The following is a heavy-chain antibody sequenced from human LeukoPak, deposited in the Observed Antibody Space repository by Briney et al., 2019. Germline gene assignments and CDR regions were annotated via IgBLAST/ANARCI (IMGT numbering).Heavy chain of an antibody. CDR2: IGTAGDT. D-gene: IGHD2-8*01. V-gene: IGHV3-13*01. CDR3: ARGTKFAHLDGMDV. J-gene: IGHJ6*02. Sequence: GGSLRLSCAASGFTFSSYDMNWVRQATGKGLECVSAIGTAGDTYYPGSVKGRFTISRENAKNSLYLQMNSLRAGDTAVYYCARGTKFAHLDGMDVWGQGTTVTVSS. CDR1: GFTFSSYD.